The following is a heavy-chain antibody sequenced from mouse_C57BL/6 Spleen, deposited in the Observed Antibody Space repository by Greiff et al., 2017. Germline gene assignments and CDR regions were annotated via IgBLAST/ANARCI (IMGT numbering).Heavy chain of an antibody. D-gene: IGHD2-14*01. CDR1: GFTFSDYG. CDR2: ISSGSSTI. Sequence: DVQLVESGGGLVKPGGSLKLSCAASGFTFSDYGMHWVRQAPEKGLEWVAYISSGSSTIYYADTVKGRFTISRDNAKNTLFLKMTSLRAEDTAMYYCARPGIGFDYWGQGTTLTVSS. CDR3: ARPGIGFDY. J-gene: IGHJ2*01. V-gene: IGHV5-17*01.